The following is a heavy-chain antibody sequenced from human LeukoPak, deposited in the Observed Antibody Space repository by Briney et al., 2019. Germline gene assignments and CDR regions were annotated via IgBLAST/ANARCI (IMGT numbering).Heavy chain of an antibody. J-gene: IGHJ5*02. V-gene: IGHV1-2*02. D-gene: IGHD3-10*01. CDR3: ARTSITMVRGVKSWFDP. Sequence: ASVKVSCKASGYTFTGYYMHWVRQAPGQGLEWKGWINPNSGGTNYAQKFQGRVTMTRDTSISTAYMELSRLRSDDTAVYYCARTSITMVRGVKSWFDPWGQGTLVTVSS. CDR2: INPNSGGT. CDR1: GYTFTGYY.